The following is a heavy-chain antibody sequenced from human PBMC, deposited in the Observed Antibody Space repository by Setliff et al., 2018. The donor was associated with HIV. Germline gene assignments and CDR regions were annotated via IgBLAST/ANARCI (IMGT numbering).Heavy chain of an antibody. V-gene: IGHV4-30-4*08. D-gene: IGHD1-26*01. Sequence: SETLSLTCTVSGGSISSGDYYWSWIRQPPGKGLEWIGYIYDSGSTYYNPSHKSRVTISVDTSKNQFSLKLSSVTAADTAVYYCARAPPYKWEPSQDYWGQRALVTVSS. J-gene: IGHJ4*02. CDR2: IYDSGST. CDR3: ARAPPYKWEPSQDY. CDR1: GGSISSGDYY.